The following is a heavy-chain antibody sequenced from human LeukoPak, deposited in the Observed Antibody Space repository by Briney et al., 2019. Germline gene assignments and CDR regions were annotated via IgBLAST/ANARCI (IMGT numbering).Heavy chain of an antibody. J-gene: IGHJ3*02. CDR3: ARVVTHYYDSSGYYGAFDI. V-gene: IGHV3-30-3*01. D-gene: IGHD3-22*01. CDR2: ISYDGSNK. CDR1: GFTFSSYA. Sequence: PGRSLRLSCAASGFTFSSYAMHWVRQAPGKGLEWVAVISYDGSNKYYADSVKGRFTISRDNSKNTLYLQMNSLRAEDTAVYYCARVVTHYYDSSGYYGAFDIWGQGTMVTVSS.